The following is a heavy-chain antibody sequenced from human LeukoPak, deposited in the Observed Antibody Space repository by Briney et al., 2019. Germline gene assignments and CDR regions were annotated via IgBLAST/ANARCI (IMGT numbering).Heavy chain of an antibody. CDR2: INPSGGST. Sequence: ASVKVSCKASGYTFTSYYMHWVRQAPGQGLEWMGIINPSGGSTSYAQKFQGRVTMTRDTSTSTVYMELSSPRSEDTAVYYCARERSGYYYDSSGNPPSYWGQGTLVTVSS. J-gene: IGHJ4*02. D-gene: IGHD3-22*01. CDR3: ARERSGYYYDSSGNPPSY. V-gene: IGHV1-46*01. CDR1: GYTFTSYY.